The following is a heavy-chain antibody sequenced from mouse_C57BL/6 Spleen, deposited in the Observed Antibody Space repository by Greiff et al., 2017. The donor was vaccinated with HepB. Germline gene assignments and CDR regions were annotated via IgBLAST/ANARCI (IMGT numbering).Heavy chain of an antibody. CDR3: ARHDLFYGSNWYFDV. D-gene: IGHD1-1*01. J-gene: IGHJ1*03. CDR1: GYTFTEYT. Sequence: VQLQQSGAELVKPGASVKLSCKASGYTFTEYTIHWVKQRAGQGLEWIGWFYPGSGSIKYNEKFKDKATLTADKSSSTVYMELSSLTSEASAVYFFARHDLFYGSNWYFDVWGTGTTVTVSS. CDR2: FYPGSGSI. V-gene: IGHV1-62-2*01.